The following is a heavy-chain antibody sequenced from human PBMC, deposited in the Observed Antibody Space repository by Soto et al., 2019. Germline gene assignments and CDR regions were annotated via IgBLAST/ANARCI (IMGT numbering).Heavy chain of an antibody. Sequence: EVQLVESGGGLVQPGGSLRLSCAASGFTFSMYWMHWVRQAPGKGLLWVSRINGDGTDTTYADSVKGRFIISRDNAKNTVYLKMNGLRAEDTAVYYCEREVGRGSGSYYLDYWGQEALVTVSS. D-gene: IGHD3-16*01. CDR2: INGDGTDT. CDR1: GFTFSMYW. J-gene: IGHJ4*02. V-gene: IGHV3-74*03. CDR3: EREVGRGSGSYYLDY.